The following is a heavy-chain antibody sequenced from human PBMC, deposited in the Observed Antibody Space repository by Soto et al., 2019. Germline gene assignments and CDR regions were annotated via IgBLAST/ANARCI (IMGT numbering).Heavy chain of an antibody. V-gene: IGHV3-23*01. J-gene: IGHJ4*02. CDR1: GFTLSSYA. CDR3: AKGSAGDYFDSSGHD. D-gene: IGHD3-22*01. CDR2: ISGSGSRT. Sequence: GGSLRLSCAASGFTLSSYAMSWVRQAPGKGLEWVSSISGSGSRTKYTDSVKGRFTISRDKSKSTLYLQMNTLRAEDTAVYYWAKGSAGDYFDSSGHDWGQGTLVTVSS.